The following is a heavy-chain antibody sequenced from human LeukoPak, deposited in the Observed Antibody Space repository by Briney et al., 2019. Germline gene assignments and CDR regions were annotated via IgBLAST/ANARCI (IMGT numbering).Heavy chain of an antibody. CDR1: GGSISSGSYY. J-gene: IGHJ5*02. V-gene: IGHV4-61*02. CDR3: ARDGNGVRYNWFDP. Sequence: TLSLTCTVSGGSISSGSYYWSWIRQPAGKGLEWIGRIYTSGSTNYNPSLKSRVTISVDTSKNQFSLKLSSVTAADTAVYYCARDGNGVRYNWFDPWGQGTLVTVSS. D-gene: IGHD3-9*01. CDR2: IYTSGST.